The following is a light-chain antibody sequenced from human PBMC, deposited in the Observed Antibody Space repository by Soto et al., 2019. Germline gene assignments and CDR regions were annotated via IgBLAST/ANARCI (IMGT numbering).Light chain of an antibody. V-gene: IGKV4-1*01. CDR1: QSVLYSSANKDY. CDR2: WAS. J-gene: IGKJ5*01. CDR3: QQYHSTPIT. Sequence: DIVMTQSPDSLAVSLGGRASINCTSSQSVLYSSANKDYIDWYQQKPGPPPKLLIYWASTRQSGVPERFSGSGSGTDFTLTITSLQAGDVAVYYCQQYHSTPITFGQGTRLEIK.